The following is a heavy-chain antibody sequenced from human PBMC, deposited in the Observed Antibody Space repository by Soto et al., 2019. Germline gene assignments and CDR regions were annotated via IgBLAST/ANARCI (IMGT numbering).Heavy chain of an antibody. V-gene: IGHV3-21*04. Sequence: GGSLRLSCEASGFTFSGYAMNWVRLAPGKGLEWVSSISSTSTYIYYADSMKGRFTIFRDNAKNSLSLQMNSLRVEDTAVYYCARDRGTYYYDSSGYYAFDIWGQGTMVTVSS. CDR1: GFTFSGYA. CDR2: ISSTSTYI. D-gene: IGHD3-22*01. CDR3: ARDRGTYYYDSSGYYAFDI. J-gene: IGHJ3*02.